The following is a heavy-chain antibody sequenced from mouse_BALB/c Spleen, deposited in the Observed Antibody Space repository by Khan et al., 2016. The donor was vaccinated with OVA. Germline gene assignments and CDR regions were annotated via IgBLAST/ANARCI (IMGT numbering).Heavy chain of an antibody. CDR3: ARPPYFSYTLDY. Sequence: QMQLEESGPELKKPGETVKISCKASGYTFTSYGMNWVKQSPGKALKWMGWINTYTGEPTYADDFKGRFAFSLETSASTAYLQINNLKNEDTATYFCARPPYFSYTLDYWGQGTSVTVSS. CDR2: INTYTGEP. J-gene: IGHJ4*01. V-gene: IGHV9-3-1*01. CDR1: GYTFTSYG. D-gene: IGHD2-10*01.